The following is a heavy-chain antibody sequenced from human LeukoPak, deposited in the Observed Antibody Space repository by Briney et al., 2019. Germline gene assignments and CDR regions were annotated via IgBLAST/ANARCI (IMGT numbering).Heavy chain of an antibody. CDR2: ISSSPTSI. V-gene: IGHV3-48*03. CDR3: VRKGNYGQGFDY. J-gene: IGHJ4*02. CDR1: GFSFSIYE. D-gene: IGHD3-10*01. Sequence: GGSLRLSCAASGFSFSIYEMNWVRQAPGKGLEWVSYISSSPTSIYYADSVRGRFTISRDNAKNSLYLQMNSLRAEDTAVYYCVRKGNYGQGFDYWGQGTLVTVSS.